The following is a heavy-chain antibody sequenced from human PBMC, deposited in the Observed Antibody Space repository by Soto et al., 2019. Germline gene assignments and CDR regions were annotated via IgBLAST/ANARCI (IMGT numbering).Heavy chain of an antibody. J-gene: IGHJ4*02. D-gene: IGHD3-10*01. Sequence: DVQLVESGGGLVQPGGSLRLSCAASGFTFSSSWMHWVRQAPGKGLVWVSRINSGASTTNYADSVKGRFTISRDNAKNTLYRHMDSLTADDTAVYYCARVPTGWFGYDYWGQGTLVTVSS. V-gene: IGHV3-74*01. CDR1: GFTFSSSW. CDR2: INSGASTT. CDR3: ARVPTGWFGYDY.